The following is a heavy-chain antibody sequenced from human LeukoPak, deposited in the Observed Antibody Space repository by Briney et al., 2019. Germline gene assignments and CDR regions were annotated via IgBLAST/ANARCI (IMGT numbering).Heavy chain of an antibody. CDR3: ARLLSSSSSDGWKGNPFFDY. CDR2: IYPGDSDT. Sequence: GESLKISCKGSGYSFTSYWIGWVRQMPGKGLEWMGIIYPGDSDTRYSPSFQGQVTISADKSISTAYLQWSSLKASDTAMYYCARLLSSSSSDGWKGNPFFDYWGQGTLVTVSS. V-gene: IGHV5-51*01. CDR1: GYSFTSYW. D-gene: IGHD6-6*01. J-gene: IGHJ4*02.